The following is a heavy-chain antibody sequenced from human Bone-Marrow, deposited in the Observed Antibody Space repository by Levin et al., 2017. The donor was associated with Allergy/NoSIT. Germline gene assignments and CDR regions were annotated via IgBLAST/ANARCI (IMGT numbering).Heavy chain of an antibody. Sequence: KVSCQVSGFRFTSYWITWVRQLPGKGLEWMGRIDPSNSYTDYSPSFQGHVTISVDKSVSAAYLQWSSLKASDTAMYYCARQLGGYKYYFDYWGQGTLVAVSS. CDR1: GFRFTSYW. CDR3: ARQLGGYKYYFDY. CDR2: IDPSNSYT. D-gene: IGHD5-24*01. V-gene: IGHV5-10-1*01. J-gene: IGHJ4*02.